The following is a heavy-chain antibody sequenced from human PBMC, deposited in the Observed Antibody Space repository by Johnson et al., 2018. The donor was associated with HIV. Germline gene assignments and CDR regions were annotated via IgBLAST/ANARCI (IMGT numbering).Heavy chain of an antibody. CDR2: IYSGGRT. Sequence: VQLVESGGGLIQPGGSLSLSCAASGFTVSSNYMSWVRQAPGKGLEWVSVIYSGGRTYYADSVKGRFTISRDNSKNTLYLQMGSLRAEDMAVYYCASSALGIMGAFDIWGQGTMVTGTS. V-gene: IGHV3-66*03. J-gene: IGHJ3*02. CDR1: GFTVSSNY. D-gene: IGHD7-27*01. CDR3: ASSALGIMGAFDI.